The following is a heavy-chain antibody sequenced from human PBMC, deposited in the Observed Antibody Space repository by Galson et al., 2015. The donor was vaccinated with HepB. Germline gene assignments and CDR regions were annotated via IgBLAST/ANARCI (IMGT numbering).Heavy chain of an antibody. CDR1: GFTFSSYS. CDR2: ISGSSGSI. CDR3: AKGFTIFGVVIIFDAFDI. V-gene: IGHV3-48*04. Sequence: SLRLSCAASGFTFSSYSMNWVRQAPGMGLEWVSYISGSSGSIFYADSVKGRFTISRDNAKNSLYLQMNSLRAEDTALYYCAKGFTIFGVVIIFDAFDIWGQGTMVTVSS. D-gene: IGHD3-3*01. J-gene: IGHJ3*02.